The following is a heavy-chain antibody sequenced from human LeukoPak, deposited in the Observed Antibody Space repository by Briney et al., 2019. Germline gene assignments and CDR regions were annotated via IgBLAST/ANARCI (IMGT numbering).Heavy chain of an antibody. V-gene: IGHV4-34*01. Sequence: SETLSLTCAVYGGSFSGYYWSWIRQPPGKGLEWIGEINHSGSTNYNPSLKSRVTISVDTSKNQFSLKLSSVTAADTAVYYCARGVPRYRSSTSCYVSGYYYYMDVWGKGTTVTVSS. CDR2: INHSGST. D-gene: IGHD2-2*01. CDR1: GGSFSGYY. J-gene: IGHJ6*03. CDR3: ARGVPRYRSSTSCYVSGYYYYMDV.